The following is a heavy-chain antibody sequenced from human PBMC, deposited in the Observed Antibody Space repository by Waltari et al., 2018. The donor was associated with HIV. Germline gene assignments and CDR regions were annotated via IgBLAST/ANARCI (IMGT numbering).Heavy chain of an antibody. CDR1: GFNFRHFA. D-gene: IGHD2-8*01. J-gene: IGHJ3*01. CDR2: LSGSGTTA. V-gene: IGHV3-23*01. CDR3: AKSMRDLRPSAFDV. Sequence: EVQLLESGGGQVQPGGSLRLSCATSGFNFRHFAMSWVRQAPGKGPEWVSALSGSGTTASYADYVKGRFTISRDFSNNTLFLQMNNLQAEDTAVYFCAKSMRDLRPSAFDVWGQGTVVAISS.